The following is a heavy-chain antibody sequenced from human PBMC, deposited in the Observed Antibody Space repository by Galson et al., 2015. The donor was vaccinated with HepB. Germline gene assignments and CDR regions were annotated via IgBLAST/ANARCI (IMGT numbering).Heavy chain of an antibody. Sequence: SVKVSCKASGYTFTSYGISWVRQAPGQGLEWMGWISAYNGNTNYAQKLQGRVTMTTDTSTSTAYMELRSLRSDDTAVYYCARDFGWEWELFPTFDYWGQGTLVTVSS. D-gene: IGHD1-26*01. CDR3: ARDFGWEWELFPTFDY. CDR2: ISAYNGNT. J-gene: IGHJ4*02. V-gene: IGHV1-18*04. CDR1: GYTFTSYG.